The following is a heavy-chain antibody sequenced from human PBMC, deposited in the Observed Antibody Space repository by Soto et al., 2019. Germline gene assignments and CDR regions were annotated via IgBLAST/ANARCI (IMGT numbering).Heavy chain of an antibody. V-gene: IGHV4-31*03. Sequence: PXETLCLTCTVAGGSISSGGYYWSWIRQHPGKGLEWIGYIYYSGSTYYNPSLKSRVTISFDKSKNQFSLRLTSVTAADTAVYYCARGEIVLGTTSRFAHWFDHWGQGNLVTVSS. CDR2: IYYSGST. J-gene: IGHJ5*02. D-gene: IGHD2-15*01. CDR1: GGSISSGGYY. CDR3: ARGEIVLGTTSRFAHWFDH.